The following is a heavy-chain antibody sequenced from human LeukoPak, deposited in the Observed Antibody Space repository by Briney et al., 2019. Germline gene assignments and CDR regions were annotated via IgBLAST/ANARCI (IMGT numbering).Heavy chain of an antibody. V-gene: IGHV5-51*01. D-gene: IGHD5-12*01. Sequence: GESLKISCKGSGYRFDSYWIGWVRQMPGKGLQWMGIIYPGDSDTRYSPSFQGQVTISADKSISTAYLQWSSLKASDTATYYCARGRGYSYNYYYFDYWGQGTLVTVSS. CDR1: GYRFDSYW. CDR2: IYPGDSDT. J-gene: IGHJ4*02. CDR3: ARGRGYSYNYYYFDY.